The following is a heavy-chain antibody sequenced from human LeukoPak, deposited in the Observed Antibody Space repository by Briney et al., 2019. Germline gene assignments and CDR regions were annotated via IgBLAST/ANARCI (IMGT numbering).Heavy chain of an antibody. V-gene: IGHV4-34*01. CDR2: INHSGST. J-gene: IGHJ4*02. CDR1: GGSFSGYY. Sequence: SETLSLTCAVYGGSFSGYYWSWIRQPPGKGLEWIGEINHSGSTNYNPSLKSRVTISVDTSKNQFSLKLSSVTAADTAVYYCARGADYYGSGSYEDYWGQGTLVTVSS. D-gene: IGHD3-10*01. CDR3: ARGADYYGSGSYEDY.